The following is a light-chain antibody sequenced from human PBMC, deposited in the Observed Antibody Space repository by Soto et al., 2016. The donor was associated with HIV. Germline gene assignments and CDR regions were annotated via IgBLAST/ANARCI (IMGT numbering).Light chain of an antibody. CDR1: SLRNYY. CDR3: HSRNTTENHNHV. Sequence: SSELTQDPVVSVALGQTVRITCQGDSLRNYYATWYQQKPGQAPVLAMFGNNNRPSGIPVRFSGSSSGNPASLTITGARAEDEADYYCHSRNTTENHNHVFGTGTKVTVL. CDR2: GNN. V-gene: IGLV3-19*01. J-gene: IGLJ1*01.